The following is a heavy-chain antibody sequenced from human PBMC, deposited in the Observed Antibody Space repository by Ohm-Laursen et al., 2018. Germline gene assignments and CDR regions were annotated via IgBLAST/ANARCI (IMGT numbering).Heavy chain of an antibody. CDR2: ICYSGST. Sequence: TLSLTCTVSGGSISSYYWSWTRQPPGKGLEWIGYICYSGSTNYNPSLKSRVTISVDTSKNQFSLKLSSVTAADTAVYYCARVSRRDGYNPLDYWGQGTLVTVSS. D-gene: IGHD5-24*01. J-gene: IGHJ4*02. CDR1: GGSISSYY. CDR3: ARVSRRDGYNPLDY. V-gene: IGHV4-59*01.